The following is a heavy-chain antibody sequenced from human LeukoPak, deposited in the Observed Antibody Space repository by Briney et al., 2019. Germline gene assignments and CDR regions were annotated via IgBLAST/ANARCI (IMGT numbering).Heavy chain of an antibody. V-gene: IGHV1-18*01. D-gene: IGHD1-26*01. Sequence: VSVKVSCKASGYTFTSYGISWVRQAPGQGLEWMGWISAYNGNTNYAQKLQGRVTMTTDTSTSTAYMELRSLRSDDTAVYYCARDDSGSYYGYYYNGMDVWGQGTTVTVSS. CDR1: GYTFTSYG. CDR2: ISAYNGNT. CDR3: ARDDSGSYYGYYYNGMDV. J-gene: IGHJ6*02.